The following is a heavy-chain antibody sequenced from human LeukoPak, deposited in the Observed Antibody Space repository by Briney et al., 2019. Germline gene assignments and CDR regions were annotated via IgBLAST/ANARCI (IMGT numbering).Heavy chain of an antibody. Sequence: SVKDSCKASGGTFSSYAISWVRQAPGQGLEWMGGIIPIFGAANYAQKFQGRVTITTDESTSTAYMELSSLRSEDTAVYYCARSAYYYGSGKLNWFDPWGQGTLVTVSS. D-gene: IGHD3-10*01. V-gene: IGHV1-69*05. J-gene: IGHJ5*02. CDR2: IIPIFGAA. CDR3: ARSAYYYGSGKLNWFDP. CDR1: GGTFSSYA.